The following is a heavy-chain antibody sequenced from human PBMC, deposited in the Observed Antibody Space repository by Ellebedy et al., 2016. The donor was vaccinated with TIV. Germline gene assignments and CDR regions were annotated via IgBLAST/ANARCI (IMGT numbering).Heavy chain of an antibody. J-gene: IGHJ3*02. CDR2: INQDGSDK. CDR1: GFTLTNYW. Sequence: GGSLRLSCTASGFTLTNYWMTWVRQAPGKGLEWVANINQDGSDKYYVDSLRGRFTISRDNAKNSLYLEMNSLRAEDTAVYYCATDGSYGDYLSPAHAFEIWGQGTVVAVSS. V-gene: IGHV3-7*01. CDR3: ATDGSYGDYLSPAHAFEI. D-gene: IGHD4-17*01.